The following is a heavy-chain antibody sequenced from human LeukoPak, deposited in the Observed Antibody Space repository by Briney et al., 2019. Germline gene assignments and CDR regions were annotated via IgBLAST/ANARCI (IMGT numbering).Heavy chain of an antibody. D-gene: IGHD6-6*01. J-gene: IGHJ4*02. CDR3: AKLEYSSSSDFDY. CDR2: ISSSSSYI. CDR1: GFTFSSYS. V-gene: IGHV3-21*01. Sequence: GGSLRLSCAASGFTFSSYSMNWVRQAPGKGLEWVSSISSSSSYIYYADSVKGRFTISRDNAKNSLYLQMNSLRAEDTAVYYCAKLEYSSSSDFDYWGQGTLVTVSS.